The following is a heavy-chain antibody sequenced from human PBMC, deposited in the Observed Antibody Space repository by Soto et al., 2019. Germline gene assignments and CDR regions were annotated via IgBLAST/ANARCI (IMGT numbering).Heavy chain of an antibody. CDR3: AKALSGWSNGMDV. CDR1: GFTFSSFG. J-gene: IGHJ6*02. CDR2: MSYDGDNK. D-gene: IGHD6-19*01. V-gene: IGHV3-30*18. Sequence: GGSLRLSCAASGFTFSSFGMHWVRQAPGKGLEWVTVMSYDGDNKYYADSVKGRFTISRDNSKNTLYLQMNSLRVEDTAVYYCAKALSGWSNGMDVWGQGTTVTVSS.